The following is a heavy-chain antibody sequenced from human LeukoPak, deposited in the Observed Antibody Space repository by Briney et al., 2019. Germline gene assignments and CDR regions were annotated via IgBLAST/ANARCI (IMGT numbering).Heavy chain of an antibody. D-gene: IGHD6-19*01. CDR3: AKGWPVAGTGGPGGTFDY. V-gene: IGHV3-23*01. CDR1: GFTFSSYA. J-gene: IGHJ4*02. Sequence: GGSLRLSCAASGFTFSSYAMSWVRQAPGKGLEWVSAISGSGGSTYYADSVKGRFTISRDNSKNTLYLQMNSLRAEDTAVYYCAKGWPVAGTGGPGGTFDYWGQGTLVPVSS. CDR2: ISGSGGST.